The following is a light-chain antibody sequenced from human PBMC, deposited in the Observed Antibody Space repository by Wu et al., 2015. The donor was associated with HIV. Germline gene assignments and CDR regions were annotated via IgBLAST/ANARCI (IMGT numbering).Light chain of an antibody. V-gene: IGKV3-11*01. Sequence: EIVLTQSPATLSLSPGERASLSCRASQSISSSLAWYQQKFGQAPRLVIYSGSTRAAGIPDRFSGSRWGPDYNLTISNLESGDFGVYYCQQYEFFGQGTK. CDR2: SGS. CDR3: QQYEF. CDR1: QSISSS. J-gene: IGKJ2*01.